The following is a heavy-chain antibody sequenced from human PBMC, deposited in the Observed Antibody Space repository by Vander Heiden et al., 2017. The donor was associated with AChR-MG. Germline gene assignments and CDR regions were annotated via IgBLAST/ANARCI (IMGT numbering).Heavy chain of an antibody. Sequence: QVQLQQWGAVLLKPSATLSLTCAVYGVSFSGYSGGWIRQPPGEGVGWNGEINHSRKTNYNPSLKSQVTISVDTSKSQFSLKLSSGTAADTAVYYCTRGPYCSGGSCYFHNWFDPWGQRTLVTVSS. CDR1: GVSFSGYS. CDR3: TRGPYCSGGSCYFHNWFDP. J-gene: IGHJ5*02. CDR2: INHSRKT. D-gene: IGHD2-15*01. V-gene: IGHV4-34*01.